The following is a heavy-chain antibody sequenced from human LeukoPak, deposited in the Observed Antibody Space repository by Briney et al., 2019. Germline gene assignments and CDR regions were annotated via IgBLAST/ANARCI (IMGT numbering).Heavy chain of an antibody. Sequence: GESLKISCKGSGYGFTDYWIGWVRQMPGKGLEWMGIIWPGDSNTRYSPSFQGQVTISADRSISTAYLQWNSLKASDTAMYYCARHVTTVTTSWFDPWGQGTLVTVSS. J-gene: IGHJ5*02. D-gene: IGHD4-11*01. V-gene: IGHV5-51*01. CDR2: IWPGDSNT. CDR1: GYGFTDYW. CDR3: ARHVTTVTTSWFDP.